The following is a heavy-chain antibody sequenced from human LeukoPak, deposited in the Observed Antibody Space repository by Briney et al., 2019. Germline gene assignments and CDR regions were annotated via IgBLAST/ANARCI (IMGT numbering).Heavy chain of an antibody. J-gene: IGHJ4*02. CDR2: ISSSSSYI. Sequence: GGSLRLSCKASGFTFSNFWMGWVRQAPGKGLEWVSSISSSSSYIYYADSAEGRLPTSRDNAKNSLYLQMNSLRPEDTAVYYCARRYFAYWGQGTLVTVSS. V-gene: IGHV3-21*01. CDR3: ARRYFAY. CDR1: GFTFSNFW.